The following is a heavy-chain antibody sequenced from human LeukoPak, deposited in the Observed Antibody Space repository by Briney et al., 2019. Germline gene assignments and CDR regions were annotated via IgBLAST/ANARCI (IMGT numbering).Heavy chain of an antibody. J-gene: IGHJ5*02. CDR3: ARGFASGWYSRYDP. CDR1: GDHVSRDSYY. D-gene: IGHD6-19*01. CDR2: VYHTGST. V-gene: IGHV4-61*01. Sequence: SETLSLTCTVSGDHVSRDSYYLSWIRQPPGKELEWIGYVYHTGSTNYNPSLKSRVTISVDTSKNEFSLKMTSVTAADTAVYYCARGFASGWYSRYDPWGQGTLVTVSS.